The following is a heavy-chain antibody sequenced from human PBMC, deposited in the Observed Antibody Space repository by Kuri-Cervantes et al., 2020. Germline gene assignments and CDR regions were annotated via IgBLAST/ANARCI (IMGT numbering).Heavy chain of an antibody. CDR3: ARDLLDP. CDR2: ISSSSSYI. V-gene: IGHV3-21*01. J-gene: IGHJ5*02. CDR1: GFTFSSYS. Sequence: GESLKISCAASGFTFSSYSMNWVRQAPGKGLEWVSSISSSSSYIYYADSVKGRFTISRDNAKNTLYLQMNSLRAEDTAVYYCARDLLDPWGQGTLVTVSS.